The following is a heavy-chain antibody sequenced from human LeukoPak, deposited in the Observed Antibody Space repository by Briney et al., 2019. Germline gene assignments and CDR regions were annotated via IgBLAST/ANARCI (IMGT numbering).Heavy chain of an antibody. CDR3: ARDRKGGDY. CDR1: GLTFSSHW. Sequence: GGSLRLSCAASGLTFSSHWMHWVRQAPGKGLEWVANIKQDGSEKYYVDSVKGRFTISRDNAKNSLYLQMNSLRVEDTAVYYCARDRKGGDYWGQGTLVTVSS. V-gene: IGHV3-7*01. J-gene: IGHJ4*02. D-gene: IGHD3-16*01. CDR2: IKQDGSEK.